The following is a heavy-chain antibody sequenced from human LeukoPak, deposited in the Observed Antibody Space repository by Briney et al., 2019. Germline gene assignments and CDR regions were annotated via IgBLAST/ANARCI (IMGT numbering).Heavy chain of an antibody. V-gene: IGHV4-34*01. J-gene: IGHJ4*02. Sequence: SETLSLTCAVYGGSFSGYYWSWIRQPPGKGLEWIGSIYYSGSTYYNPSLKSRVTISVDTSKNQFSLKLSSVTAADTAVYYCARDAVYGDLTFSDYWGQGTLVTVSS. CDR2: IYYSGST. CDR1: GGSFSGYY. D-gene: IGHD4-17*01. CDR3: ARDAVYGDLTFSDY.